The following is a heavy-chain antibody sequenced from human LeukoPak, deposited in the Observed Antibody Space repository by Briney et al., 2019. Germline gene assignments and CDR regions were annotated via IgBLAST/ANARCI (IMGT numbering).Heavy chain of an antibody. V-gene: IGHV3-9*01. CDR1: GFALDDYA. Sequence: GGSLRLSCAASGFALDDYAMHWVRQAPGKGLEWVSGISWNSVSIGYADSVKGRFTISRDNAKNSLYLQMTSLRAEDTALYFCAQGRRLDWLLFVFDIWGQGTMVTVSS. J-gene: IGHJ3*02. CDR3: AQGRRLDWLLFVFDI. D-gene: IGHD3/OR15-3a*01. CDR2: ISWNSVSI.